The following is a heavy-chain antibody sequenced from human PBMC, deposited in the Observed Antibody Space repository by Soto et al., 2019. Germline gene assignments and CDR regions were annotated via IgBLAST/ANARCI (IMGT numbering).Heavy chain of an antibody. CDR1: GGTFSSYA. CDR3: ARGLVADYYYYGMDV. Sequence: QVQLVQSGAEVKKPGSSVKVSCKASGGTFSSYAISWVRQAPGQGLEWMGGIIPIFGTANYAQKVQGRVTITADKSTSTAYMGLRSLRSEDTAVYYCARGLVADYYYYGMDVWCQGTTVTVSS. D-gene: IGHD6-25*01. J-gene: IGHJ6*02. V-gene: IGHV1-69*06. CDR2: IIPIFGTA.